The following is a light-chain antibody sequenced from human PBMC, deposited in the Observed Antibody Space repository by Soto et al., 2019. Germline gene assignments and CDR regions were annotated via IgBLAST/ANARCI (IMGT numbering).Light chain of an antibody. Sequence: DIFMTPSPTTLSVVPGERAPLSCRASQSVSSNLAWYQQKPGQAPRLLIYGASTRATGIPARFSGSGSGTDFTLTISRLEPEDFAVYYCQQYGSSPRTLGQPTKVDIK. J-gene: IGKJ1*01. CDR1: QSVSSN. CDR3: QQYGSSPRT. CDR2: GAS. V-gene: IGKV3-15*01.